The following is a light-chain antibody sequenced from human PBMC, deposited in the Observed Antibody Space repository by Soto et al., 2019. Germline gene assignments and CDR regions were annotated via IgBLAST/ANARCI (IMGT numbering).Light chain of an antibody. V-gene: IGKV3D-20*02. CDR2: AAS. CDR3: QQPGSWLIS. Sequence: ETGLTQSLATLLASALHIPTLYLMTSQSVSSNSLAWHQQKPGQAHRLLMYAASSRAAGIPDRFSGSGSGTDFTLTISRLEPEDFTVYYSQQPGSWLISFGPGTKV. J-gene: IGKJ3*01. CDR1: QSVSSNS.